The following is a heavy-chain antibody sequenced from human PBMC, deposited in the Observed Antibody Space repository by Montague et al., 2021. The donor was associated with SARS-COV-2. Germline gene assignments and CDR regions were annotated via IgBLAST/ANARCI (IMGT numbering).Heavy chain of an antibody. CDR1: GFNFNIRA. CDR2: ISDDGRQR. J-gene: IGHJ5*02. D-gene: IGHD4-17*01. Sequence: SLRLSCPASGFNFNIRAIHWVRQALGKGLEWVAVISDDGRQRFYSDSVKGRFTISRDNSNNTLYLQLNSLKYEDTAVYFCARDSGDSHGDYYFDLWGQGTLVIVSS. V-gene: IGHV3-30*04. CDR3: ARDSGDSHGDYYFDL.